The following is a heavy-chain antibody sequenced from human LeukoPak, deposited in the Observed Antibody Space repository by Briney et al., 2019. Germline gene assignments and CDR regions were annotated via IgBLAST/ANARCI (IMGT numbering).Heavy chain of an antibody. CDR3: AKGALLGYCSSTSCPIDY. D-gene: IGHD2-2*01. Sequence: GGSLRLSCVASGFTFSSYAMSWVRQAPGKGLEWVSAISGSGGSTYYADSVKGQFTISRDNSKNTLYLQMNSLRAEDTAVYYCAKGALLGYCSSTSCPIDYWGQGTLVTVSS. CDR2: ISGSGGST. V-gene: IGHV3-23*01. J-gene: IGHJ4*02. CDR1: GFTFSSYA.